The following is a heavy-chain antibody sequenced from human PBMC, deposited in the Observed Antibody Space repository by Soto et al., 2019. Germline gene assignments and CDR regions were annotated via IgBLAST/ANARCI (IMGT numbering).Heavy chain of an antibody. D-gene: IGHD4-17*01. V-gene: IGHV4-30-4*08. Sequence: TLSLTCTVSGGSISSGDDYWSWIRQPPGKGLEWIGYIHYSGSSYYNPSLTSRVTISVDTSKNQFYLKLSSVTAADTAVYYCARERATMTTGYWGQGTLVTVSS. CDR3: ARERATMTTGY. CDR1: GGSISSGDDY. CDR2: IHYSGSS. J-gene: IGHJ4*02.